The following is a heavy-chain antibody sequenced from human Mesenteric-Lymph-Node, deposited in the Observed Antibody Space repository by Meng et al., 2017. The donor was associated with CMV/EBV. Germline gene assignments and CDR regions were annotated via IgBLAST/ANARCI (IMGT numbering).Heavy chain of an antibody. Sequence: SLSSGGYYWSWIRQHPGKGLEWIGYIYYSGSTCYNPSLKSRVTISVDTSRNQFSLKLSSVTAADTAVYYCARVTGDYESGSYHLFDYWGQGTLVTVSS. D-gene: IGHD1-26*01. CDR2: IYYSGST. V-gene: IGHV4-31*02. J-gene: IGHJ4*02. CDR1: SLSSGGYY. CDR3: ARVTGDYESGSYHLFDY.